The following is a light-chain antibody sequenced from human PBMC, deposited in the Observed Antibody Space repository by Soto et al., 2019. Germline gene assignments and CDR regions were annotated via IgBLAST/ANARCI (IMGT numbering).Light chain of an antibody. CDR1: SSNIGAGYD. J-gene: IGLJ1*01. V-gene: IGLV1-40*01. CDR3: QSYDTSLRGV. CDR2: ANN. Sequence: QAVLTQPPSVSGAPGQRVTISCTGSSSNIGAGYDVHWYQQFPGTAPKLLIYANNNRPSGVPDRFSASKSGTSASLAITGLQAEDEADYYCQSYDTSLRGVFGTGTKVTVL.